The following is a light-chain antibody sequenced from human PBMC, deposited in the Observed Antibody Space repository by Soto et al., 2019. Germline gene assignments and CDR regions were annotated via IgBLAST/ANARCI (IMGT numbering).Light chain of an antibody. Sequence: QAVVTQPASVSGSPGQSITVSCTRTSSDVGDYSSVSWYQQHPGKAPKLIISDVTNRPSGVSNRFSGSKSGNTASLTISGLQAEDEADYYCSAYTSTITVAFGGGTQLTVL. J-gene: IGLJ7*01. V-gene: IGLV2-14*01. CDR2: DVT. CDR3: SAYTSTITVA. CDR1: SSDVGDYSS.